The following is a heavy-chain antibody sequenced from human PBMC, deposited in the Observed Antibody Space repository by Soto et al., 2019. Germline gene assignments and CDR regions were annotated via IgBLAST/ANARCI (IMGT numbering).Heavy chain of an antibody. CDR2: ISSGSSDT. CDR1: GFIFSNYD. J-gene: IGHJ4*02. Sequence: VQLVESGGGLVKPGGSLRLSCTVSGFIFSNYDMNWVRQAPGKGLEWVASISSGSSDTWYADSVKGRFIISRDNAQNSLFLQMNTLRPEDTAMYYCARVAYWGPGTQVTVSS. CDR3: ARVAY. V-gene: IGHV3-21*01.